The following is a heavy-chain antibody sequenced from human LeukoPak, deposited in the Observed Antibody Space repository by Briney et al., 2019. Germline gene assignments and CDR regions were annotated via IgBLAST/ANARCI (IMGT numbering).Heavy chain of an antibody. D-gene: IGHD3-10*01. CDR1: GYTFTSYG. Sequence: ASVKVSCKASGYTFTSYGISWVRQAPGQGLEWMGWISAYNGNTNYAQKLQGRVTMTTDTSTSTAYMELSSLRSEDTAVYYCARGLRYGSGSSQGWFDPWGQGTLVTVSS. CDR2: ISAYNGNT. J-gene: IGHJ5*02. V-gene: IGHV1-18*01. CDR3: ARGLRYGSGSSQGWFDP.